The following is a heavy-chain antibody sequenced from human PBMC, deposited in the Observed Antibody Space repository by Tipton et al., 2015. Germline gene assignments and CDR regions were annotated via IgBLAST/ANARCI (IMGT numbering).Heavy chain of an antibody. CDR1: GGSFSGYY. CDR3: ARIAGSSWDVR. V-gene: IGHV4-34*01. D-gene: IGHD6-13*01. Sequence: TLSLTCAVYGGSFSGYYWSWIRQPPGKGLEWIGEMNHSGSTNYNPSLKSRVTISVDTSKNHFSLNLTSVTAADTAVYYCARIAGSSWDVRWGRGTLVTVSS. CDR2: MNHSGST. J-gene: IGHJ4*02.